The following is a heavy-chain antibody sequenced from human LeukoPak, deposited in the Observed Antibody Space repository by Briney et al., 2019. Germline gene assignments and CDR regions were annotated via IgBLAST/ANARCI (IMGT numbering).Heavy chain of an antibody. CDR3: ARAPYYDFWSGFDY. Sequence: PSETLSLTCTVSGGSISSGGYYWSWIRQHPGKGLEWIGYIYYSGSTYYNPSLKSRVTISVDTSKNRFSLKLSSVTAADTAVYYCARAPYYDFWSGFDYWGQGTLVTVSS. V-gene: IGHV4-31*03. J-gene: IGHJ4*02. D-gene: IGHD3-3*01. CDR1: GGSISSGGYY. CDR2: IYYSGST.